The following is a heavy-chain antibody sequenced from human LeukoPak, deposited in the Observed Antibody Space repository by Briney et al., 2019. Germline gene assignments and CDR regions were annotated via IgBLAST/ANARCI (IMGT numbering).Heavy chain of an antibody. V-gene: IGHV4-31*03. CDR3: ARATGGAAAADFDP. J-gene: IGHJ5*02. Sequence: SETPSLTCTVSGGSISSAGYYWSWIRQRPGKGLEWMGFIYYSGTTYYNPSLKSRVFISLNTSQNQVSLQLSSVTAADTAVYYCARATGGAAAADFDPWGQGTLVTVSS. D-gene: IGHD6-13*01. CDR2: IYYSGTT. CDR1: GGSISSAGYY.